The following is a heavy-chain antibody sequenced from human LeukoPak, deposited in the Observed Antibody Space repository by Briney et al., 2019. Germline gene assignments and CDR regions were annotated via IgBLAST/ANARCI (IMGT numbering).Heavy chain of an antibody. J-gene: IGHJ6*02. CDR1: GFTVSSNY. CDR2: IYSGGST. CDR3: ASPRGAYYYYGMDV. D-gene: IGHD4/OR15-4a*01. Sequence: GRSLRLSCAASGFTVSSNYMSWVRQAPGKGLEWVSVIYSGGSTYYADSVKGRFTISRDNSKNTLYLQMNSLRAEDTAVYYCASPRGAYYYYGMDVWGQGTTVTVSS. V-gene: IGHV3-53*01.